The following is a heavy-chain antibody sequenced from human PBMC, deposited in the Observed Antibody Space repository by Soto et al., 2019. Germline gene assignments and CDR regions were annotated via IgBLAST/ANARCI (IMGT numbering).Heavy chain of an antibody. D-gene: IGHD2-2*01. CDR2: TYYRSKWYN. V-gene: IGHV6-1*01. CDR1: GDSVSSNSAA. Sequence: SQTLSLTCAISGDSVSSNSAAWNWIRQSPSRGLEWLGRTYYRSKWYNDYAVSVKSRITINPDTSKNQFSLQLNSVTPEDTAVYYCARDRSLLIVVVPAAAGMDVWGQGTTVTVSS. CDR3: ARDRSLLIVVVPAAAGMDV. J-gene: IGHJ6*02.